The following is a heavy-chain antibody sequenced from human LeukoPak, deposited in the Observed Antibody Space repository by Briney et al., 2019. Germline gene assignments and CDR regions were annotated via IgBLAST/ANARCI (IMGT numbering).Heavy chain of an antibody. CDR2: ISSSSSYI. J-gene: IGHJ3*02. V-gene: IGHV3-21*01. D-gene: IGHD6-13*01. CDR1: GFTFSSYS. CDR3: AREVPYSSSSGDAFDI. Sequence: PGGSLRLSCAASGFTFSSYSMNWVRQAPGKGLEWVSSISSSSSYIYYADSVKGRFTISRDNAKNSLYLQMNSLRAEDTAVYYCAREVPYSSSSGDAFDIWGQGTMVTVSS.